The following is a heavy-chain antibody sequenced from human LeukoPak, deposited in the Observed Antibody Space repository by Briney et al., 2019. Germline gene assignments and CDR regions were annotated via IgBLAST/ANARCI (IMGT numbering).Heavy chain of an antibody. CDR1: GGTFSSYA. CDR3: ARALAVAYYYYYGMDV. V-gene: IGHV1-69*04. CDR2: IIPILGIA. Sequence: GASVKVSCKASGGTFSSYAISWVRHAPGQGLEWMGRIIPILGIANYAQKFQGRVTITADKSTSTAYMELSSLRSEDTAVYYCARALAVAYYYYYGMDVWDQGTTVTVSS. D-gene: IGHD6-19*01. J-gene: IGHJ6*02.